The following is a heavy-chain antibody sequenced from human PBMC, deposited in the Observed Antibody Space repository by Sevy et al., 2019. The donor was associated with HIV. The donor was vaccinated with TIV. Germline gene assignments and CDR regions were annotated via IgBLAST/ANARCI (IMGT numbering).Heavy chain of an antibody. CDR2: IRSSGTNK. J-gene: IGHJ4*02. CDR3: ARDLPPSATTVAHFDY. D-gene: IGHD4-17*01. V-gene: IGHV3-48*03. Sequence: GGSLRLSCAASGFPFSSYEMNWVRQAPGKGLEWVSYIRSSGTNKYYSDSVRGRFTISRDNAKNSVYLQMNSLRAEDTALYYCARDLPPSATTVAHFDYWGQGTLVTVSS. CDR1: GFPFSSYE.